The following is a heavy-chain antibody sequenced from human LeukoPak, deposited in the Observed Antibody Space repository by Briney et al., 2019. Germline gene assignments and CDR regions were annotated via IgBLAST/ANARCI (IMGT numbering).Heavy chain of an antibody. Sequence: GASVKVSCKASGYTFTSYYMHWVRQAPGQGLEWMGIINPSGGSTSYAQKFQGRVTMTRDTSTSTVYMELSSLRSEDTAVYYCAKSMAGGRYCYYMDVWGKGTTVTISS. D-gene: IGHD6-6*01. V-gene: IGHV1-46*01. CDR3: AKSMAGGRYCYYMDV. J-gene: IGHJ6*03. CDR2: INPSGGST. CDR1: GYTFTSYY.